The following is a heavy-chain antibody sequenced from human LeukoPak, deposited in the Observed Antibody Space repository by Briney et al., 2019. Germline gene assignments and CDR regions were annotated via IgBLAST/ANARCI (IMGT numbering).Heavy chain of an antibody. V-gene: IGHV4-34*01. CDR3: AREGVSVTHFDY. J-gene: IGHJ4*02. D-gene: IGHD5/OR15-5a*01. CDR1: GETFSGYY. Sequence: SETLSLTCAVYGETFSGYYWSWIRQTPGKGLEWIGEINPSGTTNYNPSLKSRVTISVDTSKNQFSLKLHSVTAADTAIYYCAREGVSVTHFDYWGQGTLVTVSS. CDR2: INPSGTT.